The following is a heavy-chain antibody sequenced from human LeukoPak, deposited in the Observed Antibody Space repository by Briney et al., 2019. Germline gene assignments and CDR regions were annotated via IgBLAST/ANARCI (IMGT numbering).Heavy chain of an antibody. J-gene: IGHJ4*02. CDR3: ASFPGYYYDSSGYYPLDY. CDR1: GLTFSSYA. D-gene: IGHD3-22*01. Sequence: GGSLRLSCAASGLTFSSYAMHWVRQAPGKGLEWVAVISYDGSNKYYADSVKGRFTISRDNSKNTLYLQMNSLRAEDTAVYYCASFPGYYYDSSGYYPLDYWGQGTLVTVSS. CDR2: ISYDGSNK. V-gene: IGHV3-30-3*01.